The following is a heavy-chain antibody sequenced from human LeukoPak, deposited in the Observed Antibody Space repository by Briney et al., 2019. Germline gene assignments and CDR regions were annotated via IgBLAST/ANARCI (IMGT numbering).Heavy chain of an antibody. CDR1: GFTFSSNW. D-gene: IGHD1-1*01. CDR3: ATDRDWTLLDY. CDR2: IKQDGSEK. J-gene: IGHJ4*02. V-gene: IGHV3-7*01. Sequence: GGSLRLSCAASGFTFSSNWMSWVRQAPGKGLEWVANIKQDGSEKNYVDSVKGRFTISRDNAKNSLYLQMDSLRAEDTAVYYCATDRDWTLLDYWGQGTLVTVSS.